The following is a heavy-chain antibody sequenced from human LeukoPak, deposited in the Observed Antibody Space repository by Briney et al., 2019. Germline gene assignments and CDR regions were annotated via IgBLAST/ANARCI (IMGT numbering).Heavy chain of an antibody. V-gene: IGHV4-59*08. Sequence: SETLSLTCTVSGGSISSYYWSWIRQPPGKGLEWIGYIYYSGSTNYNPSLKSRVTISVDTSKNQFSLKLSSVTAADTAVYYCARLGVYYGSGVPYWGQGTLVTVSS. CDR2: IYYSGST. CDR3: ARLGVYYGSGVPY. D-gene: IGHD3-10*01. CDR1: GGSISSYY. J-gene: IGHJ4*02.